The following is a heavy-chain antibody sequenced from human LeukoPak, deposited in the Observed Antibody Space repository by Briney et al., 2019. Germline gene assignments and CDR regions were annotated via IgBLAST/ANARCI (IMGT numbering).Heavy chain of an antibody. CDR1: GGSISSRSYY. CDR3: VRHYRLNTGFDY. V-gene: IGHV4-39*01. J-gene: IGHJ4*02. D-gene: IGHD1-1*01. Sequence: SETLSLTCIVSGGSISSRSYYWGWIRQPPGEGLEWIGSIFNSGSTYYNASHKSRVTISVDTSKNQFSLSLSSATAADTAVYYCVRHYRLNTGFDYWGQGTLVTVSS. CDR2: IFNSGST.